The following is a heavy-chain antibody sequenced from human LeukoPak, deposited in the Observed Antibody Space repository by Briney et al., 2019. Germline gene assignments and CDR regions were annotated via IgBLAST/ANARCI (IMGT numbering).Heavy chain of an antibody. CDR3: ARDPSSLYCTAGSCSDY. CDR1: GGSISSRNW. V-gene: IGHV4-4*02. J-gene: IGHJ4*02. CDR2: IYHSGST. D-gene: IGHD2-15*01. Sequence: SETLSLTCAVSGGSISSRNWWSWVRQPPGKGLEWIGEIYHSGSTNYNPSLKTRVTISVDKSKNQFSLKLSSVTAADTAVYYCARDPSSLYCTAGSCSDYWGQGTLVTVSS.